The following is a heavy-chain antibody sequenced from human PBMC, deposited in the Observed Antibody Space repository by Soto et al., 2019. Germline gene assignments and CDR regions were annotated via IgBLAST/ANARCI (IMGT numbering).Heavy chain of an antibody. CDR2: IKSKTDGGTT. V-gene: IGHV3-15*01. Sequence: GGSLRLSCAASGFTFSKAWMSWVRQAPGKGLEWVGRIKSKTDGGTTDYAAPVKGRFTISRDDSKNTLYLQMNSLKTEDTAVYYCTTVRPRPGTLFWSGYSDWGQGTLVTVSS. J-gene: IGHJ4*02. D-gene: IGHD3-3*01. CDR1: GFTFSKAW. CDR3: TTVRPRPGTLFWSGYSD.